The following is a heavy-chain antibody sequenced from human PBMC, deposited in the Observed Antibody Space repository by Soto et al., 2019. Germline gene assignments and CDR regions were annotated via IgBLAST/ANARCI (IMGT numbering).Heavy chain of an antibody. V-gene: IGHV3-49*04. Sequence: GGSLRLSCTASGFAFGDYAMSWVRQAPGKGLEWVGFIRSKAYGGTTEYAASVKGRFTISRDDSKSIAYLQMNSLKTEDTAVYYCTREVTMIVGVYYYYGMDVWGQGTTVT. CDR1: GFAFGDYA. CDR2: IRSKAYGGTT. D-gene: IGHD3-22*01. CDR3: TREVTMIVGVYYYYGMDV. J-gene: IGHJ6*02.